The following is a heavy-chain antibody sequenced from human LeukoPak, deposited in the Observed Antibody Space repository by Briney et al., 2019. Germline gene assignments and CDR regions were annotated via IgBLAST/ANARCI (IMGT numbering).Heavy chain of an antibody. Sequence: GGSLRLSCAASGFTFSSYAMTWVRQAPGKGLEWVSSISGSGGNTYHTDSVKGRFTISRDNSKNTLYLEMNSLRAEDTAVYYCAKDRAPYGSGTSLSYWGQGTLVTVSS. D-gene: IGHD3-10*01. J-gene: IGHJ4*02. CDR2: ISGSGGNT. CDR3: AKDRAPYGSGTSLSY. CDR1: GFTFSSYA. V-gene: IGHV3-23*01.